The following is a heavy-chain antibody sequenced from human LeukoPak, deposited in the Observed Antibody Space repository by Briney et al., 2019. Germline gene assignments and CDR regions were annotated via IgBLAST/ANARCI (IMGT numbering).Heavy chain of an antibody. CDR1: GFTFSSYW. V-gene: IGHV3-74*01. CDR3: ARWYSDYYDSSGYYTRKNAFDI. CDR2: INSDGSST. Sequence: PGGSLRLSCAASGFTFSSYWMHWVRQAPGKGLVWVSRINSDGSSTSYADSVKGRFTISRDSAKNTLYLQMNSLRAEDTAVYYCARWYSDYYDSSGYYTRKNAFDIWGQGTMVTVSS. J-gene: IGHJ3*02. D-gene: IGHD3-22*01.